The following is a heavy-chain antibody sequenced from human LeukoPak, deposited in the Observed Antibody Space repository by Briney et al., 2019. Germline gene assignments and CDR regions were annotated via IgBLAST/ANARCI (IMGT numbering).Heavy chain of an antibody. J-gene: IGHJ4*02. D-gene: IGHD2-15*01. V-gene: IGHV3-20*04. CDR2: INWNGGST. CDR3: ASSPVVAASGY. CDR1: GFTFDVYG. Sequence: GGSLRLSCAASGFTFDVYGMSWVRQAPGKGLEWVSGINWNGGSTGYADSVKGRFTISRDNAKNSLYLQMNSLRAEDTAVYYCASSPVVAASGYWGQGTLVTVSS.